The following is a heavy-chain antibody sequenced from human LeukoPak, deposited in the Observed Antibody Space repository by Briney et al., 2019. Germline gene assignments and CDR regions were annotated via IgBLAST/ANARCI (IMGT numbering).Heavy chain of an antibody. CDR3: AREEGGAGYYYGMDV. Sequence: PGGSLRLSCVASGFTFSSYEMNWVRQAPGKGLEWVSYISSSGSTIYYADSVKGRFTISRDNAKNSLYLQMNSLRAEDTAVYYCAREEGGAGYYYGMDVWGQGTTVTVSS. J-gene: IGHJ6*02. V-gene: IGHV3-48*03. CDR1: GFTFSSYE. D-gene: IGHD6-19*01. CDR2: ISSSGSTI.